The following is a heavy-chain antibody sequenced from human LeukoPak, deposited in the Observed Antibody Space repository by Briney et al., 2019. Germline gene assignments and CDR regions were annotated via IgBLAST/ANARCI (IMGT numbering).Heavy chain of an antibody. J-gene: IGHJ3*02. V-gene: IGHV3-69-1*01. CDR2: ISSSSSI. Sequence: GGSLRLSCAASGFTFTAFTINWVRQAPGKGLEWVSSISSSSSIHFADSVKGRFTISRDNAKNSVSLQINSLRAEDTALYYCARDRHFVAFDIWGQGTMVTVFS. CDR1: GFTFTAFT. CDR3: ARDRHFVAFDI.